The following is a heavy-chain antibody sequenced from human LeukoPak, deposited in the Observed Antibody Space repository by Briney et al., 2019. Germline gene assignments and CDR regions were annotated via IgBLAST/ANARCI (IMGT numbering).Heavy chain of an antibody. Sequence: SETLSLTCAVYGGSFSGYYWSWIRQPPGKGLEWIGEINHSGSTNCNPSLKSRVTISVDTSKNQFSLKLSSVTAADTAVYYCARGPRYCTGGVCYYYYYMDVWGKGTTVTVSS. CDR2: INHSGST. D-gene: IGHD2-8*02. CDR3: ARGPRYCTGGVCYYYYYMDV. CDR1: GGSFSGYY. J-gene: IGHJ6*03. V-gene: IGHV4-34*01.